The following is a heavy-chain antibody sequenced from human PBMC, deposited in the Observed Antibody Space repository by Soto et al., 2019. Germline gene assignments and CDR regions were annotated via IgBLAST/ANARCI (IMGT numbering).Heavy chain of an antibody. CDR3: ARGPTEYCSGGSCYRDGAFDI. Sequence: EVQLVESGGGLVQPGGSLRLSCAASGFTFSSYDMHWVRQATGKGLEWVSAIGTAGDTYYPGSVKGRFTISRENAKNSLYLQMNRLRAGDTAVYYCARGPTEYCSGGSCYRDGAFDIWGQRTMGTVTS. D-gene: IGHD2-15*01. V-gene: IGHV3-13*01. CDR1: GFTFSSYD. CDR2: IGTAGDT. J-gene: IGHJ3*02.